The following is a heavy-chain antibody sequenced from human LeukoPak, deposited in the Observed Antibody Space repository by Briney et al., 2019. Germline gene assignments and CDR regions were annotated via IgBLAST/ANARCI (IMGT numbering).Heavy chain of an antibody. CDR3: ATTRGVKGSYYFDD. D-gene: IGHD2-15*01. CDR1: GFTFRSYG. V-gene: IGHV3-33*01. Sequence: GGSLRLSCAASGFTFRSYGMHWVRQAPGKGLEWVAIIWYDGSNKYYADSVKGRFTISRDNSKNTLSLQMNSLRAEDTAVYYCATTRGVKGSYYFDDWGQGTLVTVSS. CDR2: IWYDGSNK. J-gene: IGHJ4*02.